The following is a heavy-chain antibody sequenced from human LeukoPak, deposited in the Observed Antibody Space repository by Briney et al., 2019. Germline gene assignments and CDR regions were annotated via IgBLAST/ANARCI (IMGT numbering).Heavy chain of an antibody. D-gene: IGHD3-22*01. CDR3: VKDYDSTGYRYNDY. CDR1: GFTFSSYE. CDR2: ISSSGTTI. J-gene: IGHJ4*02. V-gene: IGHV3-48*03. Sequence: GGSLRLSCAPSGFTFSSYEMNWVRQAPGKGLEWVSYISSSGTTIYYAGSVKGRFTISRDNSKNTLYLQMNSLRAEDTAVYYCVKDYDSTGYRYNDYWGQGTLVTVSS.